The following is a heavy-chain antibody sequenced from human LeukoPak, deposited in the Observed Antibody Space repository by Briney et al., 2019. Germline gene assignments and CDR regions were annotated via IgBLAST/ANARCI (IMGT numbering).Heavy chain of an antibody. CDR3: ARSRFFYESGGSSDY. CDR2: ISAYNGNT. Sequence: GASVKVSCKASGYTFTSYGISWVRQAPGQGLEWLGRISAYNGNTNYAQKLQGRVTMTTDTSTSTAYMELSRLRSDDTAIYHCARSRFFYESGGSSDYRGQGTLVTVSS. D-gene: IGHD3-22*01. CDR1: GYTFTSYG. J-gene: IGHJ4*02. V-gene: IGHV1-18*01.